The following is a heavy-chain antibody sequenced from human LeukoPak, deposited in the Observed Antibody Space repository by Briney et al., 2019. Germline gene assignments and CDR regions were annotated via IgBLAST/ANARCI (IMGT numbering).Heavy chain of an antibody. CDR3: ARDREGLAYFDY. V-gene: IGHV1-2*02. CDR2: IDPNSGGT. J-gene: IGHJ4*02. CDR1: GYTFTVKF. Sequence: GASVKVSCKASGYTFTVKFMHWVRQAPGQGLEWMGWIDPNSGGTDYAQKFRGRVTMTRDTSTSTAYMDLSRLISDDTAVYYCARDREGLAYFDYWGQGTLVTVSS. D-gene: IGHD3/OR15-3a*01.